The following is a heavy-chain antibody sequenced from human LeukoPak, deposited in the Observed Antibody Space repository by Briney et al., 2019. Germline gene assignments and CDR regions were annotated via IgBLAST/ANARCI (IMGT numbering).Heavy chain of an antibody. D-gene: IGHD3-10*01. CDR3: ARGRITMVQGVIITSYYFDY. V-gene: IGHV3-74*01. CDR1: GFTFSSYW. J-gene: IGHJ4*02. Sequence: SGGSLRLSCAASGFTFSSYWMHWVRQAPGKGLVWVSRINSDGSSTIYADSVKGRFTISRDNAKNTLYLQMNSLRAEDTAVCYCARGRITMVQGVIITSYYFDYWGQGTLVTVSS. CDR2: INSDGSST.